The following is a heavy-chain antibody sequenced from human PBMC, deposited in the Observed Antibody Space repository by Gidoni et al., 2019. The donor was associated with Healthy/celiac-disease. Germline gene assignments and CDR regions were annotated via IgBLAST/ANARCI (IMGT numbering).Heavy chain of an antibody. V-gene: IGHV4-4*02. Sequence: QVQLQESGPGLVKPSGTLSLTCAVHGGSISSRNWWSWVRQPPGKGLEWIGEIYHSGSTNYNPSLKSRVTISVDKSKNQFSLKLSSVTAADTAVYYCARTGYYYDSSGYYYFDYWGQGTLVTVSS. CDR1: GGSISSRNW. CDR2: IYHSGST. CDR3: ARTGYYYDSSGYYYFDY. D-gene: IGHD3-22*01. J-gene: IGHJ4*02.